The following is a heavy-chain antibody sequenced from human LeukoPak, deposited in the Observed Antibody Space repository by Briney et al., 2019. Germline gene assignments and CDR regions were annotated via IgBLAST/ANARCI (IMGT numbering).Heavy chain of an antibody. CDR1: GYTFTGYY. CDR3: ARDEFGYGDYLSWFDP. J-gene: IGHJ5*02. Sequence: ASVKVSCKASGYTFTGYYMHWVRQAPGQGLEWMGWINPNSGGTNYAQKFQGRVTMTRDTSISTAYMELSRLRSDDTAVYYCARDEFGYGDYLSWFDPWGQGTLVTVSS. D-gene: IGHD4-17*01. CDR2: INPNSGGT. V-gene: IGHV1-2*02.